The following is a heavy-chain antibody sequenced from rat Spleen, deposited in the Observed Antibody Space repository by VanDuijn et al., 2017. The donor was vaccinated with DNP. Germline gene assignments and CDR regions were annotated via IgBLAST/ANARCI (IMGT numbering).Heavy chain of an antibody. J-gene: IGHJ1*01. Sequence: QVQLKESGPGLVQPSQTLSPPCPVSGFSLINYGIVWVRQPPGKGLGWIGAIWSGGSRDYNSGLKSRLTISSVTSKSQVFLKMSSLRTEDTAIYSCARFPPGYYSYRDWHLDFWGPGTMVTVSS. CDR2: IWSGGSR. CDR3: ARFPPGYYSYRDWHLDF. D-gene: IGHD1-4*01. V-gene: IGHV2-15*01. CDR1: GFSLINYG.